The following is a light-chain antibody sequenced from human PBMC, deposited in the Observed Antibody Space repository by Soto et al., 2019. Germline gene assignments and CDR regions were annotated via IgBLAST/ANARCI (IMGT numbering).Light chain of an antibody. CDR3: QQYYTTPRT. J-gene: IGKJ1*01. CDR2: WAS. CDR1: QSLLYTSNNKNY. V-gene: IGKV4-1*01. Sequence: DFVVTQSPKSLAVTLGGRATINCKSSQSLLYTSNNKNYLAWYQQKPGQPPKLIIYWASTRESGVPDRFTGSGSGTDFTLTISNLQAEDAVVYYCQQYYTTPRTFGQGTKVDIK.